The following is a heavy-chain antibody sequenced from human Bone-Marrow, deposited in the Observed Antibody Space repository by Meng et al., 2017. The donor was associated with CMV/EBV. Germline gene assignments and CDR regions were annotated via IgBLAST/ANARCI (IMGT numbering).Heavy chain of an antibody. J-gene: IGHJ2*01. CDR2: VKFDGNT. CDR3: AKEAGSNNWYFDL. V-gene: IGHV3-30*02. CDR1: GFSFSING. D-gene: IGHD6-13*01. Sequence: GESLKISCAASGFSFSINGMHWVRQAPGKGLEWLGFVKFDGNTYYADSAKGRFTISKDNSKATLYLQVGSLRTEDTAVYYCAKEAGSNNWYFDLWGRGTLVTVSS.